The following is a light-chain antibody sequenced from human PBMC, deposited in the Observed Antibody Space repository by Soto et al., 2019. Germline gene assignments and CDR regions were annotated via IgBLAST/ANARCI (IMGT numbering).Light chain of an antibody. V-gene: IGKV3-20*01. CDR2: GAS. CDR1: DSVASSY. J-gene: IGKJ1*01. CDR3: QQYGSSPCA. Sequence: MVLTESPGTMSLSPGERDTLSCRASDSVASSYLAWYQQKPGQAPRLLIYGASSRATGVPGRFSGRGSGTDFTLTISRLEPEDFAVYYCQQYGSSPCAFGPGTELEIK.